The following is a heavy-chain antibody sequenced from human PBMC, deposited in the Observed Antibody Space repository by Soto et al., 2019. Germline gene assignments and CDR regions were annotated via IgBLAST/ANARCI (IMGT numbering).Heavy chain of an antibody. J-gene: IGHJ4*02. Sequence: QVQLQESGPGLVKPSQTLSLTCTVSGGSISSGDYYWSWIRQPPGKGLEWIGYIYYSGYTDYNPSLKSRVSIXXDXSXXQFSLRLSSVTAADTAVYYCARARRVRLWLGYFDYWGQGTLVTVSS. CDR2: IYYSGYT. D-gene: IGHD5-18*01. CDR1: GGSISSGDYY. V-gene: IGHV4-30-4*01. CDR3: ARARRVRLWLGYFDY.